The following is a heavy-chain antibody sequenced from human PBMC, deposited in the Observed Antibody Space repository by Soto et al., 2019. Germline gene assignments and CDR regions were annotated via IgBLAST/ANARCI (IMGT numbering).Heavy chain of an antibody. CDR3: AREIFY. J-gene: IGHJ4*02. CDR1: GFTFSNYW. D-gene: IGHD2-15*01. CDR2: VNSDGSST. V-gene: IGHV3-74*01. Sequence: EVQLVESGGGLIQPGGSLRLSCAASGFTFSNYWMHWVRQAPGKGLVWVSRVNSDGSSTSYADSVKGRFPSSRDNAKNELYLNTNSRRAEDTAVYYCAREIFYWGQGTLVTVSS.